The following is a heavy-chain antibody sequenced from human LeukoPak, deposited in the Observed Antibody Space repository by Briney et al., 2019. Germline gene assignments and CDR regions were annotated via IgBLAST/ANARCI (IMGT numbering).Heavy chain of an antibody. CDR3: AKEPRIAAAGSFDY. J-gene: IGHJ4*02. V-gene: IGHV3-7*04. Sequence: GGSLRLSCAASGFTFSDYYMGWVRQAPGKGLEWVAKIKPDGSEKDHVDSVKGRFTISRDNSKNTLYLQMNSLRAEDTAVYYCAKEPRIAAAGSFDYWGQGTLVTVSS. CDR1: GFTFSDYY. D-gene: IGHD6-13*01. CDR2: IKPDGSEK.